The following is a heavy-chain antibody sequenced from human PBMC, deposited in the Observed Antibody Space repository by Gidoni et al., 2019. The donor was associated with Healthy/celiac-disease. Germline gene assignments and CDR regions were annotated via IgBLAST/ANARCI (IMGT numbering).Heavy chain of an antibody. CDR3: ARGLAAAGTRFDP. CDR1: GGSFSGYY. V-gene: IGHV4-34*01. Sequence: QVQLQQWGAGLLKPSETLSLTCAVYGGSFSGYYWSWIRQPPGKGLEWIGAINHIGSTNYNPSLKSRVTISVDTSKNQFSLKLSSVTAADTAVYYCARGLAAAGTRFDPWGQGTLVTVSS. J-gene: IGHJ5*02. D-gene: IGHD6-13*01. CDR2: INHIGST.